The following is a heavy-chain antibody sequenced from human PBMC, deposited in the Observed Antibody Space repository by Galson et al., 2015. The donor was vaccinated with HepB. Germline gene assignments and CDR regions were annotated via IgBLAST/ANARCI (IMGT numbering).Heavy chain of an antibody. J-gene: IGHJ5*02. V-gene: IGHV4-59*01. D-gene: IGHD3-3*01. CDR2: IYYSGST. CDR3: ASFMGFWSGRGGWFDP. Sequence: SETLSLTCTVSGGSISSYYWSWIRQPPGKGLEWIGYIYYSGSTNYNPSLKSRVTISVDTSKNQFSLKLSSVTAADTAVYYCASFMGFWSGRGGWFDPWGQGTLVTVSS. CDR1: GGSISSYY.